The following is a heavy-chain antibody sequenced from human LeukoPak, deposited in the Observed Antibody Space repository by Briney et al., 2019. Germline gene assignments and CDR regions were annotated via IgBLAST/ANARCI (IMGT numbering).Heavy chain of an antibody. CDR1: GGSISSSSYY. CDR2: IYYSRST. Sequence: PSETLSLTCTVSGGSISSSSYYWAWIRQSPGQGLEWVGSIYYSRSTYYNPSLRSRVTISVDMSKNQFSLNVSSVTAANTAVYYSARGSYYDSIMDYWGEGTLVTVSS. J-gene: IGHJ4*02. V-gene: IGHV4-39*07. D-gene: IGHD3-22*01. CDR3: ARGSYYDSIMDY.